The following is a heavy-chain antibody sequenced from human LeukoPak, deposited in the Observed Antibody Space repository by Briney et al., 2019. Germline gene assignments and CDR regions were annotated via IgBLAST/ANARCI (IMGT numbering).Heavy chain of an antibody. V-gene: IGHV4-59*01. CDR1: GGSISSYF. Sequence: KPSETLSLTCAVSGGSISSYFWSWIRQPPGKGLEWIGYTYYSGTTIYNPSLKSRVTMSLDTSKKQFSLELNSVTPADTAVYFCARTVGLGKLSPPFDFWGQGTLVTVSS. CDR3: ARTVGLGKLSPPFDF. D-gene: IGHD3-16*01. CDR2: TYYSGTT. J-gene: IGHJ4*02.